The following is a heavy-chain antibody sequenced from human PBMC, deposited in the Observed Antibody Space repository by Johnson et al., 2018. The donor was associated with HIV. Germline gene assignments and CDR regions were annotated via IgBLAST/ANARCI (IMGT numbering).Heavy chain of an antibody. CDR3: ARDTGGGERYDR. Sequence: QVQLVESGGGVVQPGRSLRLSCAASGFTFSSYAMHWVRQAPGKGLEWVAVISYDGSNKYYADSVKGRFTISRDNSKNTLYLQMNSLRAEDTAVYYCARDTGGGERYDRWGRGTMVSVSS. CDR1: GFTFSSYA. CDR2: ISYDGSNK. D-gene: IGHD2-21*01. J-gene: IGHJ3*02. V-gene: IGHV3-30-3*01.